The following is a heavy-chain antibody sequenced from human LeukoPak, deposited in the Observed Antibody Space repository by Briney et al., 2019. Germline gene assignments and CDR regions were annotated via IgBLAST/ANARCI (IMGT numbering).Heavy chain of an antibody. D-gene: IGHD2-15*01. Sequence: GGSLRLSCAASGFTFSSSAMSWVRPAPGEGLEWVSAISNNGGYTYYADSVQGRFTISRDNSKSTLCLQINSLRAEDTAVYYCAKQLGYCSDGSCYFPYWGQGTLVTVSS. CDR2: ISNNGGYT. V-gene: IGHV3-23*01. CDR3: AKQLGYCSDGSCYFPY. J-gene: IGHJ4*02. CDR1: GFTFSSSA.